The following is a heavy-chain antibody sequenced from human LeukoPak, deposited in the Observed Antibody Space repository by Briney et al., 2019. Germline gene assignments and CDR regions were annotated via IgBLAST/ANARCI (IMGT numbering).Heavy chain of an antibody. CDR2: IYYSGSI. CDR1: GASISSYY. D-gene: IGHD3-22*01. V-gene: IGHV4-59*01. J-gene: IGHJ4*02. CDR3: ARENPSGYYNRPVDY. Sequence: SETLSLTFTVSGASISSYYWSWIRQPPGKGLEWIGDIYYSGSIKYNPSLKSRVTMSVDTSKNQFSPKLSSVTAADTAIYYCARENPSGYYNRPVDYWGQGTLVTVSS.